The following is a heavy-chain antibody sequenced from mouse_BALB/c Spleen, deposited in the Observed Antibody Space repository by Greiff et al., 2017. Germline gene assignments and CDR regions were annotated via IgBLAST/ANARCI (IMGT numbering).Heavy chain of an antibody. J-gene: IGHJ4*01. CDR2: ISSGGST. CDR3: ARGWATAYYYAMDY. Sequence: DVHLVESGGGLVKPGGSLKLSCAASGFTFSSYAMSWVRQTPEKRLEWVGSISSGGSTYYPDSVKGRFTISRDNARNILYLQMSSLRSEDTAMYYCARGWATAYYYAMDYWGQGTSVTVSS. D-gene: IGHD1-2*01. CDR1: GFTFSSYA. V-gene: IGHV5-6-5*01.